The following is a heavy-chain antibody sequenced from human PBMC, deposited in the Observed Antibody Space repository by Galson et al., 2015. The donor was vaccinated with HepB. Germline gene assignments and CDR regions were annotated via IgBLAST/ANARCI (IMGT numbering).Heavy chain of an antibody. CDR3: AREPQSDNWFDP. J-gene: IGHJ5*02. V-gene: IGHV4-4*02. CDR1: GGSISSSNW. Sequence: SETLSLTCAASGGSISSSNWWSWVRQPPGKGLEWIGEIYHSGSTNYNPSLKSRVTISVDKSKNQFSLKLSSVTAADTAVYYCAREPQSDNWFDPWGQGTLVTVSS. CDR2: IYHSGST.